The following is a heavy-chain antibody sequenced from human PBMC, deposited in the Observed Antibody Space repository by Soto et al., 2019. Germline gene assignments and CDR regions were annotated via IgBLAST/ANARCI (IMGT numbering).Heavy chain of an antibody. CDR1: DDSINSDKYY. D-gene: IGHD3-9*01. CDR3: ARLEGLATISYYFDF. V-gene: IGHV4-39*01. J-gene: IGHJ4*02. CDR2: IYYRGNA. Sequence: QLQLQESGPGLVKPSETLSLTCSVSDDSINSDKYYWGWIRQPPGKGLEWIGSIYYRGNAYYNPSPQTRVTISLDKSGSQFSLKLNSVTAADSAVYFCARLEGLATISYYFDFWGPGALVTVSS.